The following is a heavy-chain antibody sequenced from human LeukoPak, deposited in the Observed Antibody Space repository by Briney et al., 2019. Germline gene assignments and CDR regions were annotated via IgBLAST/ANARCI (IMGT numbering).Heavy chain of an antibody. Sequence: SETLSLTCAVYGGSFSGYYWSWIRQPPGKGLEWIGEINHSGSTNYNPSLKSRVTISVDTSKNQFSLKLSSVTAADTAVYYCARGRPTIDYWGQGTLVTVSS. V-gene: IGHV4-34*01. J-gene: IGHJ4*02. CDR1: GGSFSGYY. CDR3: ARGRPTIDY. CDR2: INHSGST.